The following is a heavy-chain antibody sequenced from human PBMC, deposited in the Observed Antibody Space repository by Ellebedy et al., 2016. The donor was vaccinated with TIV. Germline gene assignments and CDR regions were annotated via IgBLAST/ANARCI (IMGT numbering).Heavy chain of an antibody. J-gene: IGHJ4*02. Sequence: PGGSLRLSCSASGFTFSSFSMNWVRQAPGKGLEWVSYIPRDSDAMSYADSVKGRFTISRDNAKNSLYLQMNSLRSDDTAVYYCATSKLYLDTSGYFDHWGQGTLVTVSS. CDR2: IPRDSDAM. V-gene: IGHV3-48*01. CDR3: ATSKLYLDTSGYFDH. D-gene: IGHD3-22*01. CDR1: GFTFSSFS.